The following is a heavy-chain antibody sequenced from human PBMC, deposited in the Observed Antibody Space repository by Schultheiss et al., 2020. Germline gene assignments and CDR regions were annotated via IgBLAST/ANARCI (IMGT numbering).Heavy chain of an antibody. V-gene: IGHV3-21*01. J-gene: IGHJ4*02. CDR1: GFTFSSYS. D-gene: IGHD3-22*01. CDR2: ISSSSSYI. CDR3: ARESYGDYIYYDSIGHDY. Sequence: GGSLRLSCAASGFTFSSYSMNWVRQAPGKGLEWVSSISSSSSYIYYADSVKGRFTISRDNAKNSLYLQMNSLRAEDTAVYYCARESYGDYIYYDSIGHDYWGQGTLVTVSS.